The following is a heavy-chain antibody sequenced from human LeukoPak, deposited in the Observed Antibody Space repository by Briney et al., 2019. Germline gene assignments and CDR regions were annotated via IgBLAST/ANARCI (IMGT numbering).Heavy chain of an antibody. J-gene: IGHJ4*02. Sequence: PGGSLRLSCAASGFTFSSYWMHWVRQAPGKGLVWVSRINSDGSSTSYADSVKGRFTISRDNSKNTLYLQMNSLRAEDTAVYYCAKNIYRIAVAGPFDYWGQGTLVTVSS. CDR1: GFTFSSYW. D-gene: IGHD6-19*01. CDR3: AKNIYRIAVAGPFDY. CDR2: INSDGSST. V-gene: IGHV3-74*01.